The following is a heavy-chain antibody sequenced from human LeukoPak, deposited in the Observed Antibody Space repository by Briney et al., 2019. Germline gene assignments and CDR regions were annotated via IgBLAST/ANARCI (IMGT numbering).Heavy chain of an antibody. D-gene: IGHD3-22*01. CDR3: ARAYADEVVVLDY. CDR1: GFTVSSNY. V-gene: IGHV3-66*01. CDR2: IYSGGST. Sequence: GGSLRLSCAASGFTVSSNYMSWVRQAPGKGLEWVSVIYSGGSTYYADSVKGRFTISRDNSKNTLYLQMNSLRAEDTAVYYCARAYADEVVVLDYWGQGTLVTVSS. J-gene: IGHJ4*02.